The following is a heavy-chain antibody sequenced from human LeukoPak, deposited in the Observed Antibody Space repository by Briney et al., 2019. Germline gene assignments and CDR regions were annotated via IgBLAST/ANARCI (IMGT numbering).Heavy chain of an antibody. D-gene: IGHD6-6*01. J-gene: IGHJ4*02. CDR1: GFTFATYT. V-gene: IGHV3-21*01. Sequence: PGGSLRLSCTGAGFTFATYTFNWVRQAPGKGLEWVASIGATQTYIYYADSVKGRFTVSRDNAEKSVYLQMNNLRAEDTGVYYCARAIEYSSSSFDYWGQGTLVTVSS. CDR2: IGATQTYI. CDR3: ARAIEYSSSSFDY.